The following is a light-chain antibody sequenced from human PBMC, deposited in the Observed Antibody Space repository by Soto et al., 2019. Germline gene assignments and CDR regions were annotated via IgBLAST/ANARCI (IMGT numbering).Light chain of an antibody. CDR3: QQYSSSPYT. Sequence: EIVLTQSPGTLSLSPGERVTLSCRASQSIRGNFLAWYQQKPGQAPRLLIYGASTRASGIPDRFSGSGSETDFPLTINRLEPDDFAMFYCQQYSSSPYTFGQGTKLQIQ. CDR2: GAS. CDR1: QSIRGNF. J-gene: IGKJ2*01. V-gene: IGKV3-20*01.